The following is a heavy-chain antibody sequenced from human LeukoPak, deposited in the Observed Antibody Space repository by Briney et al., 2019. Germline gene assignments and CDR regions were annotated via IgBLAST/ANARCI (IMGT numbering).Heavy chain of an antibody. V-gene: IGHV3-33*06. J-gene: IGHJ4*02. D-gene: IGHD3-9*01. CDR1: GFTFSSYG. Sequence: GRSLRLSCAASGFTFSSYGMHWVRQAPGKGLEWVAVIWYDGSNKYYADFVKGRFTISRDNSKNTLYLQMNSLRAEDTAVYYCAKSGILTGYYYFDYWGQGTLVTVSS. CDR3: AKSGILTGYYYFDY. CDR2: IWYDGSNK.